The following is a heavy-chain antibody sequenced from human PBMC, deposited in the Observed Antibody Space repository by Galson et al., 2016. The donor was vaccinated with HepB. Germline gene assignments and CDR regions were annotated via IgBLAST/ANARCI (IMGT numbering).Heavy chain of an antibody. J-gene: IGHJ4*02. CDR2: TYYRSDWRS. CDR1: GDSVFNNNAG. Sequence: CAISGDSVFNNNAGWNWVRQSPSRGLEWLGRTYYRSDWRSDYADSVKGRITINPDTSKNHFSLHPDSVTPEDTAVYYCARSYLMGRGFGSWGQGTLVTASS. D-gene: IGHD2-8*01. CDR3: ARSYLMGRGFGS. V-gene: IGHV6-1*01.